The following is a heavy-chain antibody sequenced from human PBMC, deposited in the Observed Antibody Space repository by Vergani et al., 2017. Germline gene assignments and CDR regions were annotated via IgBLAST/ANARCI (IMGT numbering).Heavy chain of an antibody. CDR2: ISYDGSNK. CDR1: GVTFSSYG. CDR3: AKDIGWDTMVLGAVDY. D-gene: IGHD3-10*01. Sequence: QVQLVESGGGVVQPGRSLRLSCAASGVTFSSYGMHWVRQAPGKGLEWVAVISYDGSNKYYADSVKGRFTISRDNFKNTLYLQMNSLRAEDTAVYYCAKDIGWDTMVLGAVDYWGQGTLVTVSA. J-gene: IGHJ4*02. V-gene: IGHV3-30*18.